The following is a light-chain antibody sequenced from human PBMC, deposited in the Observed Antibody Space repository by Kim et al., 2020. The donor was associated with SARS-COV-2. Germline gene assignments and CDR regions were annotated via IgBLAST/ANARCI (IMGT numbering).Light chain of an antibody. CDR3: SSYTSSSTLV. CDR1: SSDVGCYKY. CDR2: DVS. Sequence: SITISCTGTSSDVGCYKYVSWYQQHPGQAPKLMIYDVSNRPSGVSNRFSGSKSGNTASLTISGLQAEDEADYYCSSYTSSSTLVFGTGTKVTVL. J-gene: IGLJ1*01. V-gene: IGLV2-14*03.